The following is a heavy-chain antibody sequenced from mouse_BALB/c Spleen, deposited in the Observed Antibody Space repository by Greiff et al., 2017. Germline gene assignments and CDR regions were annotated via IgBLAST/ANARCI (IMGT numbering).Heavy chain of an antibody. Sequence: EVKLQASGPRLVKPSQTLSLTCSVTGDSITSGYWNWLRKFPGNKLEYMGYISYSGSTYYNPSLKSRISITRDTSKNQYYLQLNSVTTEDTATYYCARVMITVPYYFDYWGQGTTLTVAS. CDR3: ARVMITVPYYFDY. D-gene: IGHD2-4*01. J-gene: IGHJ2*01. CDR2: ISYSGST. V-gene: IGHV3-8*02. CDR1: GDSITSGY.